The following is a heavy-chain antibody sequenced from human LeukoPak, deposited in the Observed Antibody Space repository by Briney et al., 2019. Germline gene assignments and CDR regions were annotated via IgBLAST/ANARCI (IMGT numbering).Heavy chain of an antibody. J-gene: IGHJ4*02. CDR3: ATLTIVGAGFDY. V-gene: IGHV1-24*01. Sequence: GASVKVSCKVSGYTLTELSMHWVRQAPGKGLEWMGSFDPEDGETIYAQKFQGRVTMTEDTSTDTAYMELSSLRSEDTAVYYCATLTIVGAGFDYWGQGTLVTASS. D-gene: IGHD1-26*01. CDR1: GYTLTELS. CDR2: FDPEDGET.